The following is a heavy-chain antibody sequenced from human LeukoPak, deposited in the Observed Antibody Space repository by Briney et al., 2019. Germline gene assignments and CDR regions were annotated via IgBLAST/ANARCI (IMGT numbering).Heavy chain of an antibody. Sequence: SETLSLTCTVSGDSISNYYWSWIQQPAGKGLEWIGRIYTSGSTNYNSSLKSRVTISVDTSKNQFSLKLSSVTAADTAVYYCAREYYDFWSGSLRFDYWGQGTLVTVSS. D-gene: IGHD3-3*01. CDR1: GDSISNYY. CDR2: IYTSGST. V-gene: IGHV4-4*07. J-gene: IGHJ4*02. CDR3: AREYYDFWSGSLRFDY.